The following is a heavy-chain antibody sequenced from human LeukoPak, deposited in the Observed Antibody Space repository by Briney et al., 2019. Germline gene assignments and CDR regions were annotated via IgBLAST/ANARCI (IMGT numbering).Heavy chain of an antibody. D-gene: IGHD1-26*01. V-gene: IGHV3-30*04. Sequence: PGRSLRLSCAASGFTFSSYAMHWVRQAPGKGLEWVAVISYDGSNKYYADSVKGRFTISRDNSKNTLYLQMNSLRAEDTAVYYCAKGPATHDAFDIWGQGTMVTVSS. CDR3: AKGPATHDAFDI. CDR2: ISYDGSNK. CDR1: GFTFSSYA. J-gene: IGHJ3*02.